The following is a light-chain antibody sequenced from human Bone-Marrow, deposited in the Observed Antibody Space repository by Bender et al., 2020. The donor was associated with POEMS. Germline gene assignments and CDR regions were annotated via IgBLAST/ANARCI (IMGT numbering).Light chain of an antibody. V-gene: IGLV2-14*01. CDR3: SSYTSSSTRV. CDR1: SSDVGGYNY. Sequence: QSALTQPRSVSGSPGQSVTISCIGTSSDVGGYNYVSWYQQHPGKAPKLMIYDVSNRPSGVSNRFSGSKSGNTASLTISGLQAEDEADYYCSSYTSSSTRVFGTGTKVTVL. CDR2: DVS. J-gene: IGLJ1*01.